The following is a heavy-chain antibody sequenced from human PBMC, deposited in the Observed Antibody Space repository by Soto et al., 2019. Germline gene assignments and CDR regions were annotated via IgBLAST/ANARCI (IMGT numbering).Heavy chain of an antibody. CDR3: ARGRRGSGYYHEFDY. D-gene: IGHD3-22*01. CDR1: GGSFSGYY. V-gene: IGHV4-34*01. J-gene: IGHJ4*02. Sequence: SETLSLTCAVYGGSFSGYYWSWIRQPPGKGLEWIGEINHSGSTNYNPSLKSRVTISVDTSKNQFSLKLSSVTAADTAVYYCARGRRGSGYYHEFDYWGQGTLVTVSS. CDR2: INHSGST.